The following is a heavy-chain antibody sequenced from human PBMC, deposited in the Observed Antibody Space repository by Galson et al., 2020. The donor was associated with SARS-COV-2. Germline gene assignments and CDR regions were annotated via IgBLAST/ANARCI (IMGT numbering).Heavy chain of an antibody. D-gene: IGHD6-6*01. CDR1: GFSFSGSA. CDR3: TRGPPYGSSFWDAFDI. V-gene: IGHV3-73*01. Sequence: GGSQRLSCAASGFSFSGSAMHWVRQASGKGLEWVGRIRSKANSYATTYAASVKGRFTISRDDSNNKAYLQMNSLKTEDTAVYCFTRGPPYGSSFWDAFDIWGQGTMVTVSS. CDR2: IRSKANSYAT. J-gene: IGHJ3*02.